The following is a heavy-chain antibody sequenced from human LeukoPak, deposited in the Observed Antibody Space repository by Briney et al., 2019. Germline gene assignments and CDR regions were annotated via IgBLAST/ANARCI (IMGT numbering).Heavy chain of an antibody. CDR3: AXXXXXXXXXXXXYGFYYYYYMDV. CDR1: GYTFTSYG. V-gene: IGHV1-18*01. D-gene: IGHD3-16*01. CDR2: ISAYNGNT. J-gene: IGHJ6*03. Sequence: ASVKVSCKASGYTFTSYGISWVRQAPGQGLEWMGWISAYNGNTNYAQKLQGRVTMTTDTSTSTAYMELRSLRSDDTAVYYLAXXXXXXXXXXXXYGFYYYYYMDVWGKGTTVTVSS.